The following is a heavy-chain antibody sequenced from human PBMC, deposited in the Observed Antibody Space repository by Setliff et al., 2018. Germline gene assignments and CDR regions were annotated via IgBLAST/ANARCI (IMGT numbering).Heavy chain of an antibody. Sequence: SETLSLTCTVPGGSISSISYYWGWIRQPPGKGLEWIGTVYYSGSTYYNRSLNSRVTMSVDTSKNHFSLKLSSVTAADTAVYYCAREHQLGNAFDIWGQGTMVTVSS. CDR1: GGSISSISYY. V-gene: IGHV4-39*02. CDR2: VYYSGST. D-gene: IGHD7-27*01. CDR3: AREHQLGNAFDI. J-gene: IGHJ3*02.